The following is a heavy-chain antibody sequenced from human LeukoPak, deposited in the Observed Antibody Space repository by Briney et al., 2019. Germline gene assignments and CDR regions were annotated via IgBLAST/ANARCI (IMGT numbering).Heavy chain of an antibody. CDR3: TRDRSGTVIAAAGCFDY. D-gene: IGHD6-13*01. V-gene: IGHV3-53*01. CDR2: IYSGGST. Sequence: PGGSLRLSCAASELTLSSNYMSWIRQAPGRGLEWVSFIYSGGSTYYADSVRGRFIISKDNSKNTLYLQMNSLRAEDTAVYYCTRDRSGTVIAAAGCFDYWGQGTLVTVSS. J-gene: IGHJ4*02. CDR1: ELTLSSNY.